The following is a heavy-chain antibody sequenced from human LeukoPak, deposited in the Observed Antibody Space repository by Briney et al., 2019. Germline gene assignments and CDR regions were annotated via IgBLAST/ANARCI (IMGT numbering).Heavy chain of an antibody. J-gene: IGHJ5*02. CDR3: ARDYCSSTSCYPNWFDP. Sequence: GGSLRLSCAASGFTFSSYSMNWVRQAPGKGLEWVSSISSSSSYIYYADSVKGRFTISRDNVKNSLYLQMNSLRAEDTAVYYCARDYCSSTSCYPNWFDPWGQGTLVTVSS. V-gene: IGHV3-21*01. D-gene: IGHD2-2*01. CDR1: GFTFSSYS. CDR2: ISSSSSYI.